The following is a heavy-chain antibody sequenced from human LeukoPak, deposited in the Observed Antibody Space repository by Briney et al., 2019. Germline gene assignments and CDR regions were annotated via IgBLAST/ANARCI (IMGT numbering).Heavy chain of an antibody. Sequence: GGSLRLSCAASGFTVSSNYMSWVRQAPGKGLEWFSVIYSGDSTYYADSVKGRFTISRDNSKNTLYLQMDSLRAEDTAVYYCATEQWFVNSYYFDYWGQGTLVTVSS. J-gene: IGHJ4*02. CDR1: GFTVSSNY. D-gene: IGHD3-10*01. V-gene: IGHV3-53*01. CDR2: IYSGDST. CDR3: ATEQWFVNSYYFDY.